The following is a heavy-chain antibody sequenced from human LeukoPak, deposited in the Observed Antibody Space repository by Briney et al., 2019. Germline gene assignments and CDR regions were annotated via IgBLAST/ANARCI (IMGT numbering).Heavy chain of an antibody. Sequence: SETLSLTCIVSGDFIRSGHYYWGWIRQSPGKGLEWMGSIYSTGNTHYNPSLESRLIISVDTSKNSFSLKLSSVTAADTAVYFCARDLWSTAAGIFDFWGQGALVTVSS. CDR3: ARDLWSTAAGIFDF. CDR2: IYSTGNT. CDR1: GDFIRSGHYY. D-gene: IGHD6-25*01. J-gene: IGHJ4*02. V-gene: IGHV4-39*07.